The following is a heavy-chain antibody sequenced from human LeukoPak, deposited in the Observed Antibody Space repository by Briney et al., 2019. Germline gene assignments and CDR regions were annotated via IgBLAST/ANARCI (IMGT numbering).Heavy chain of an antibody. D-gene: IGHD5-18*01. CDR2: IQYDGSNK. V-gene: IGHV3-30*02. CDR1: GFTFSSYG. J-gene: IGHJ4*02. Sequence: GGSLRLSCAASGFTFSSYGIHWVRQAPGKGLEWVTFIQYDGSNKYADSVKGRFTISRDNSKNVLYLQKNSLRAEDTALYYCAKSSSRLDTSSFEYWGQGTLVTVSS. CDR3: AKSSSRLDTSSFEY.